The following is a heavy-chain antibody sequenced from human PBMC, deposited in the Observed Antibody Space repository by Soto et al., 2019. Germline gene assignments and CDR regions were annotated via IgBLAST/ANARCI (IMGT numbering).Heavy chain of an antibody. V-gene: IGHV3-74*01. J-gene: IGHJ6*04. Sequence: EVQLVESGGGLVQPGWSLRLSCAASGFTLSGRSMHWVRQAPGKGLVWVSGIDNAGTESTYADSVKGRFTSSRDNAKNMLYLQMNSLRVEDTAVYYYARGWFGPDVWGKGTTVTVSS. CDR1: GFTLSGRS. D-gene: IGHD3-10*01. CDR2: IDNAGTES. CDR3: ARGWFGPDV.